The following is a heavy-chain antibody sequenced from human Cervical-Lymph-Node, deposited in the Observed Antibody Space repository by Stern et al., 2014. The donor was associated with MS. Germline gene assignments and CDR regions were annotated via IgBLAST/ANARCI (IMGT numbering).Heavy chain of an antibody. V-gene: IGHV4-4*07. CDR1: GGSITSYH. Sequence: VQLEESGPGLVKPSETLSLTCTASGGSITSYHWTWIRQPAGKGLEWVGRFYTSGSPNYTPSLKSRVPMSVDTSKTQLSLKLPSVTAADTAVYYCARGGYYESGLDVWGQGTTVTVSS. J-gene: IGHJ6*02. CDR3: ARGGYYESGLDV. CDR2: FYTSGSP. D-gene: IGHD3-22*01.